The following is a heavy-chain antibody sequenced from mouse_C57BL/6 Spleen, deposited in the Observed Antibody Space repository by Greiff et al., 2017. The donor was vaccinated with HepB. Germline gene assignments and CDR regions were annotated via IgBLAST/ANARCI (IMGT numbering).Heavy chain of an antibody. CDR2: IYPGDGDT. D-gene: IGHD1-1*02. CDR3: AKRGPYGDYAMDY. J-gene: IGHJ4*01. V-gene: IGHV1-82*01. Sequence: QVQLKESGPELVKPGASVKISCKASGYAFSSSWMNWVKQRPGKGLEWIGRIYPGDGDTNYNGKFKGKATLTADKSSSTAYMQLSSLTSEDSAVYFCAKRGPYGDYAMDYWGQGTSVTVSS. CDR1: GYAFSSSW.